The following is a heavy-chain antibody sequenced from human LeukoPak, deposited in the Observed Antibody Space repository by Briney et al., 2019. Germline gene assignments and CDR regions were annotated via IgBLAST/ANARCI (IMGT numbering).Heavy chain of an antibody. CDR3: ARPRLNGWYYFDY. J-gene: IGHJ4*02. CDR2: IYPGDSDT. D-gene: IGHD6-19*01. V-gene: IGHV5-51*01. Sequence: GESLKISCKGSGYSFTSYWIGWVRQMPGKGLEWMGIIYPGDSDTRYSPPFQGQVTISADKSTSTAYLQWSSLKASDTAMYYCARPRLNGWYYFDYWGQGTLVTVSS. CDR1: GYSFTSYW.